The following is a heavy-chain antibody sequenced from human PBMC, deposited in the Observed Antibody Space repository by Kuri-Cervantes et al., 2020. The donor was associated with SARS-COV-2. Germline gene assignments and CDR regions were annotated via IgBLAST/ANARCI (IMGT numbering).Heavy chain of an antibody. CDR2: IIPIFGTA. V-gene: IGHV1-69*13. Sequence: SVKVSCKASGGTFSSYAISWVRQAPGQGLEWMGGIIPIFGTANYAQKFQGRVTITADESTSTAYLELNSLRSADTAVYYCAVGDCSGGSCYPDYYYGMDIWGQGTTVTVPS. J-gene: IGHJ6*02. CDR1: GGTFSSYA. CDR3: AVGDCSGGSCYPDYYYGMDI. D-gene: IGHD2-15*01.